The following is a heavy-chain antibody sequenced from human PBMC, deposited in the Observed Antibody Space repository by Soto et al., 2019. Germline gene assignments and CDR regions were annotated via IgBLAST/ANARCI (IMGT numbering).Heavy chain of an antibody. V-gene: IGHV1-18*01. J-gene: IGHJ4*02. CDR3: ARDWRGDYYDSSGYYYVADY. Sequence: QVQLVQSGAEVKKPGASVKVSCKASGYTFTSYGISWVRQAPGQGLEWMGWISAYNGNTNYAQKLQGRVTMTTDTSTSTAYMELRSLRSDDTAVYYCARDWRGDYYDSSGYYYVADYWGQGTLVTVSS. CDR2: ISAYNGNT. CDR1: GYTFTSYG. D-gene: IGHD3-22*01.